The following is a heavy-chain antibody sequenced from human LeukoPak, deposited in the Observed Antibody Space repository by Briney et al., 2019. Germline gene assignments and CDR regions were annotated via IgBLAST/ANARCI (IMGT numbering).Heavy chain of an antibody. CDR1: GVSISSGHYF. CDR3: ARQTIETTLGRVPDYFDP. V-gene: IGHV4-39*07. Sequence: SETLSLTCTVSGVSISSGHYFWAWIRQPPGKGLECIASVHYSGDTYFDPSFNGRVTLSVDTSKNQFSLRLTSVTAADTAAYYCARQTIETTLGRVPDYFDPWGQGTPVTVSS. CDR2: VHYSGDT. J-gene: IGHJ5*02. D-gene: IGHD1-26*01.